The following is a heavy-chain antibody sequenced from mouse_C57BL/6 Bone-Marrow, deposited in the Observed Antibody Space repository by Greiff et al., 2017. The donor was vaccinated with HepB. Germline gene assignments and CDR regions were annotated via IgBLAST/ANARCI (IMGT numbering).Heavy chain of an antibody. CDR1: GYTFTSYW. CDR2: IDPSDSYT. J-gene: IGHJ4*01. CDR3: ASGIYYGNCDYAMDY. V-gene: IGHV1-59*01. Sequence: VQLQQPGAELVRPGTSVKLSCKASGYTFTSYWMYWVKQRPGQGLEWSGVIDPSDSYTNYNQTFKGKATLTIDTSSSKAYLQLSSLASEDSAVYNCASGIYYGNCDYAMDYCDRGTSVTVSS. D-gene: IGHD2-1*01.